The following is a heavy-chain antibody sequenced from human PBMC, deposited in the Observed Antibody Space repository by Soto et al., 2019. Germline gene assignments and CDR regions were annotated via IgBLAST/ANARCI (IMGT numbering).Heavy chain of an antibody. CDR2: MNPNSGST. D-gene: IGHD3-22*01. CDR1: GYTFTSYD. V-gene: IGHV1-8*01. Sequence: GASVKVSCKASGYTFTSYDINWVRQATGQGLEWMAWMNPNSGSTGYAQKFQGRVTMTRNTSISTAYMELSSLRSGDSAVYYCARIYYDSSGYLYYFDYWGQGTLVTVSS. J-gene: IGHJ4*02. CDR3: ARIYYDSSGYLYYFDY.